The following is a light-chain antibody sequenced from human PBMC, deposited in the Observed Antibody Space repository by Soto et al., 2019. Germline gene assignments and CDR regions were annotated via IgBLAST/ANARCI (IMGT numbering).Light chain of an antibody. CDR2: GAS. V-gene: IGKV3-20*01. Sequence: SRRTSQSVSSSYLAWYQQKPGQAPRLLIYGASSRATGIPDRFSGSGSGTDFALGISSLEPEYFAVYICEEYGSAARRFAEGTKVDIK. J-gene: IGKJ1*01. CDR1: QSVSSSY. CDR3: EEYGSAARR.